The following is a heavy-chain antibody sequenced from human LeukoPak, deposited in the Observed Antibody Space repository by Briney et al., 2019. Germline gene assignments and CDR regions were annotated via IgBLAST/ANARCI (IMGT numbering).Heavy chain of an antibody. J-gene: IGHJ5*02. D-gene: IGHD3-9*01. CDR3: ARDVARYFDWLFPDWFDP. Sequence: AGGSLRLXCAASGFTFSSYAMNWVRQAPGRGLEWVSGFSGSGGTTYYADSVKGRFTISRDNSKNTLYLQMNSLGAEDTAVYYCARDVARYFDWLFPDWFDPWGQGTLVTVSS. V-gene: IGHV3-23*01. CDR2: FSGSGGTT. CDR1: GFTFSSYA.